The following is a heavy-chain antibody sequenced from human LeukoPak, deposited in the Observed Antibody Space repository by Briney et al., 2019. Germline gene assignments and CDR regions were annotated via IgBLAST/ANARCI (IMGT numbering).Heavy chain of an antibody. J-gene: IGHJ4*02. D-gene: IGHD2-2*01. CDR2: IYDSGST. Sequence: PSETLSLTCTVSGGSISSGGYYWSWIRQHPGKGLEWIGYIYDSGSTYYNPSLKSRVTISVDTSKNQFSLKLSSVTAADTAVYYCARGRSTSCYPDYWGQGTLVTVSS. CDR3: ARGRSTSCYPDY. V-gene: IGHV4-31*03. CDR1: GGSISSGGYY.